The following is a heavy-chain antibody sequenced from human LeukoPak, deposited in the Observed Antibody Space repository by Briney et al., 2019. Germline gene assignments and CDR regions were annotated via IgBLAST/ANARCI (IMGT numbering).Heavy chain of an antibody. J-gene: IGHJ4*02. D-gene: IGHD3-9*01. CDR3: ARSGTLTGYLY. CDR2: IYYSGTT. CDR1: GGSLSSYY. Sequence: SETLSLTCTVSGGSLSSYYWTWIRQPPGKGLEWIGYIYYSGTTNYSPSLKSRVTMSVDTSKNQFSLKLNSVTAADTAVYYCARSGTLTGYLYWGQGALVTVSS. V-gene: IGHV4-59*01.